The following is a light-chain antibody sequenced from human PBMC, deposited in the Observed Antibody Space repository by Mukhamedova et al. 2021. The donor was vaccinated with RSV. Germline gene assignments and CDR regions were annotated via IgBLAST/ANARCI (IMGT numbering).Light chain of an antibody. CDR3: QQRTNWPLT. J-gene: IGKJ4*01. CDR2: AAS. Sequence: WYQRRVHGKAPKLLISAASSLRSGVPSRFSGSGSGTDFTLTISSLEPEDFAVYYCQQRTNWPLTFGGGTKVEIK. V-gene: IGKV1-12*01.